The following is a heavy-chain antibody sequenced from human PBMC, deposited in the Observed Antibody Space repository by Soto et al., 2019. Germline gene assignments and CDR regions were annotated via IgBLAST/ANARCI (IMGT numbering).Heavy chain of an antibody. CDR3: VKDEYGAGSYDP. Sequence: EVQLVESGGGLVQPGVSLRLSCAASGFTVSNSWMHWVRQVPGKGLMWVSRINSAGRGTNYADSVKGRFTISKDNVNNMVHLQMNSLTVEDTAIYYWVKDEYGAGSYDPWGQGTLFTVSS. J-gene: IGHJ5*02. V-gene: IGHV3-74*01. CDR1: GFTVSNSW. D-gene: IGHD3-10*01. CDR2: INSAGRGT.